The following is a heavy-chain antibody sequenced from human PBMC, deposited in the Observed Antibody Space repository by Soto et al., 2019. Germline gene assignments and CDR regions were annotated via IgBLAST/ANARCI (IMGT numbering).Heavy chain of an antibody. CDR1: DFSITSYY. CDR3: ARELFGRSVWFDP. Sequence: SETLSLTCPFSDFSITSYYWSWIRQPPGKGLEWIGYIYYSGSTNYNPSLKSRVTISVDTSKNQFSLKLSSVTAADTAVYYCARELFGRSVWFDPWGQGTLVSVSS. CDR2: IYYSGST. D-gene: IGHD3-10*01. V-gene: IGHV4-59*01. J-gene: IGHJ5*02.